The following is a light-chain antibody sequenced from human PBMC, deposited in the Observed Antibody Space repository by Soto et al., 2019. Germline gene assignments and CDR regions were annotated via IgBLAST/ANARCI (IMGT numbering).Light chain of an antibody. CDR2: DAS. CDR1: QSVTSC. CDR3: QQYETFSGT. Sequence: DIKMTQSPSTLSASVGDRVNIASRASQSVTSCLAWYQQKPGRAPKFLIYDASSWESGIPSRFSGSGSGTDFTLTIASLQPDDFATYYCQQYETFSGTFGPGTKVDIK. V-gene: IGKV1-5*01. J-gene: IGKJ1*01.